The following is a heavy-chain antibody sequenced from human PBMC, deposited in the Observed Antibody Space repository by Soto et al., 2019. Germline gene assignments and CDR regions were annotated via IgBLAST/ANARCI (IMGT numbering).Heavy chain of an antibody. D-gene: IGHD6-13*01. J-gene: IGHJ4*02. CDR1: GYTFTSYA. CDR2: INAGNGNT. CDR3: ARVLAYSSSWYPMGLDY. Sequence: GASVKVSCKASGYTFTSYAMHWVRQAPGQRLEWMGWINAGNGNTKYSQKFQGRVTITRDTSASTAYMELSSLRSEDTAVYYCARVLAYSSSWYPMGLDYWGQGTLVTVSS. V-gene: IGHV1-3*01.